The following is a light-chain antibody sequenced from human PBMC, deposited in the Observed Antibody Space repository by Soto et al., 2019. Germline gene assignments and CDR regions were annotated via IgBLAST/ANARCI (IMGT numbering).Light chain of an antibody. J-gene: IGLJ1*01. Sequence: QSALTQPASVSGSPGQSITISCTGTSSDVGTYNYVSWYQQHPGKAPKLMIYEVSYRPSGVSNRFSGSKSGNTASLTISGLQAEDEADYYCCSYTSGRPLDFATGTKLTVL. CDR1: SSDVGTYNY. CDR3: CSYTSGRPLD. CDR2: EVS. V-gene: IGLV2-14*01.